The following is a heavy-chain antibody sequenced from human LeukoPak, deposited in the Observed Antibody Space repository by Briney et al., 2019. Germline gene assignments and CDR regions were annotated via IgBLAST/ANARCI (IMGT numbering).Heavy chain of an antibody. CDR1: GFTFSAYW. CDR3: ARRLEHYYGMDA. J-gene: IGHJ6*02. Sequence: PGGSLRLSCAASGFTFSAYWMNWVRQAPGKGLEWVANIKQDGSEKNYVDSVKGRFTISRDNAENSLYLQINSLRAEDTAVYHCARRLEHYYGMDAWGQGTTVTVSS. D-gene: IGHD1-1*01. CDR2: IKQDGSEK. V-gene: IGHV3-7*01.